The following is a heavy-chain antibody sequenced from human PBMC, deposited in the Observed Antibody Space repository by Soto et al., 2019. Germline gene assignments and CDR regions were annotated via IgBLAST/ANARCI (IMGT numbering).Heavy chain of an antibody. CDR3: ARGFSCSSTSCYGSIQEDYYYYGMDV. CDR2: MNPNSGNT. Sequence: GASLKGACKAAGYAFSSYDVNWGRQATGQGLEWMGWMNPNSGNTGYAQKFQGRVTMTRNTSISTAYMELSSLRSEDTAVYYCARGFSCSSTSCYGSIQEDYYYYGMDVWGQGTTVTVSS. D-gene: IGHD2-2*01. J-gene: IGHJ6*02. CDR1: GYAFSSYD. V-gene: IGHV1-8*01.